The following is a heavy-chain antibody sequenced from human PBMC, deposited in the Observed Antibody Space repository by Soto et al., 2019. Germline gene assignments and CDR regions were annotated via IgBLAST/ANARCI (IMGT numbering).Heavy chain of an antibody. CDR3: ARTSAAGKYYYGMDV. D-gene: IGHD6-13*01. J-gene: IGHJ6*02. CDR1: GYSFTSYW. Sequence: GESLKISCKGSGYSFTSYWIGWVRQMPGKGLEWMGIIYPGDSDTRYSPSFQGQVTISADKSISTAYLQWSSLKATDTAMYYCARTSAAGKYYYGMDVWGQGTTVTVSS. CDR2: IYPGDSDT. V-gene: IGHV5-51*01.